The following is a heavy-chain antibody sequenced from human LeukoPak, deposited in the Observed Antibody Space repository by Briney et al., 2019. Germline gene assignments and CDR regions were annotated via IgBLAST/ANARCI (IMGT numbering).Heavy chain of an antibody. J-gene: IGHJ4*02. CDR2: ISPSSNYI. CDR1: GFTFSSYS. V-gene: IGHV3-21*01. CDR3: ARVPGDY. Sequence: PGGSLRLSCAASGFTFSSYSMNWIRQAPGKGLEWVSSISPSSNYIYYADSLKGRFTISRDNAKNSLYLQMNSLRAEDTAVYYCARVPGDYWGQRTLVTVSS. D-gene: IGHD7-27*01.